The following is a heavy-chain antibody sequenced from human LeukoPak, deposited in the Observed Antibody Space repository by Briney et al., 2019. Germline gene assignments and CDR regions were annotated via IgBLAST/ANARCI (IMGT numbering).Heavy chain of an antibody. J-gene: IGHJ4*02. V-gene: IGHV4-59*01. Sequence: SETLSLTCTVSGGSISSYYWSWIRQPPAKGLEWIGYIYYSGSTNYNPSLKSRVTISVDTSKNQFSLKLSSVTAADTAVYYCAREVAGTFNLFDYWGQGTLVTVSS. D-gene: IGHD6-19*01. CDR3: AREVAGTFNLFDY. CDR2: IYYSGST. CDR1: GGSISSYY.